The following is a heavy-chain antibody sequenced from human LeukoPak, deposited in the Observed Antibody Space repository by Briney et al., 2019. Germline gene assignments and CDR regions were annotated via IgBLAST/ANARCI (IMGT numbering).Heavy chain of an antibody. J-gene: IGHJ5*02. Sequence: GGSLRLSCAASGFTFSSYRMSWVRQAPGKGLEWVANIKQDGSEKYYVDSVKGRFTISRDNAKNSLYLQMNSLRAEDTALYYCVKASSSSPQYNWFDAWGQGTLVTVSS. V-gene: IGHV3-7*03. CDR1: GFTFSSYR. CDR2: IKQDGSEK. CDR3: VKASSSSPQYNWFDA. D-gene: IGHD6-6*01.